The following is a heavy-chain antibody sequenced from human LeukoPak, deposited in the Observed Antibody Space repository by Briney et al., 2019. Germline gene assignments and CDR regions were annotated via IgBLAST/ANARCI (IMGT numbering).Heavy chain of an antibody. CDR2: IYYSGST. V-gene: IGHV4-31*03. J-gene: IGHJ4*02. Sequence: PSETLSLTCTVSGGSISSGGYYWSWIRQHPGKGLEWIGYIYYSGSTYYNPSLKSRVTISVDTSKNQFSLKLSSVTAADTAVYYCARAHGSGSYYPRHYYFDYWGQGTLVTVSS. CDR1: GGSISSGGYY. CDR3: ARAHGSGSYYPRHYYFDY. D-gene: IGHD3-10*01.